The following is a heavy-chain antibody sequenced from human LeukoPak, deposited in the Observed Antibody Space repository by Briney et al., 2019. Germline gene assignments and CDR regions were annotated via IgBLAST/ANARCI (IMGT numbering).Heavy chain of an antibody. V-gene: IGHV4-39*07. J-gene: IGHJ4*02. CDR1: GGSISSSSYY. CDR2: IYYSGST. Sequence: SETLSLTCTVSGGSISSSSYYWGWIRQPPGKGLEWIGSIYYSGSTNYNPSLKSRVTISVDTSKNQFSLKLSSVTAADTAVYYCARGPQPTYYYYDSSGYYDYWGQGTLVTVSS. D-gene: IGHD3-22*01. CDR3: ARGPQPTYYYYDSSGYYDY.